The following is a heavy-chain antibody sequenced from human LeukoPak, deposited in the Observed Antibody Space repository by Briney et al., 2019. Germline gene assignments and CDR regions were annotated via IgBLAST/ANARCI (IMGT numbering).Heavy chain of an antibody. D-gene: IGHD3-10*01. V-gene: IGHV4-59*01. Sequence: SETLSLTCSVSGGSISSYYWSWIRQPPGKGLGWIGYIYYSGSTNYNPSLKSRVAISVDMSKNQFSLKLSSVTAAGTAVYYCARGAVWFGELDYFDYWGQGTLVTVSS. CDR1: GGSISSYY. J-gene: IGHJ4*02. CDR2: IYYSGST. CDR3: ARGAVWFGELDYFDY.